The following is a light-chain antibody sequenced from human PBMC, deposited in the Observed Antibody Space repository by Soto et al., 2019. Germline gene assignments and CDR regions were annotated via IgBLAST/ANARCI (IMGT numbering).Light chain of an antibody. CDR1: SSNIGGGYD. Sequence: QSVLTQPPSVSGAAGQRVTISCTGSSSNIGGGYDVHWYQQLPGTAPKLLIYGNSNRPSGVPDRFSGSKSGTSASLAITGLQAEDEADYYCQSYDSSLSGSNVLFGGGTKVTVL. J-gene: IGLJ2*01. CDR3: QSYDSSLSGSNVL. CDR2: GNS. V-gene: IGLV1-40*01.